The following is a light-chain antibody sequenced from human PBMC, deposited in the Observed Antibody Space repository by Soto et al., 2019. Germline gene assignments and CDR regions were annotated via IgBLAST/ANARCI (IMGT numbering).Light chain of an antibody. CDR2: ELS. CDR1: SSDIGGYDY. Sequence: QSALTQPASVSGSPGQSITISCTGTSSDIGGYDYVSWYQQHPGKAPKLMIYELSYRPSGVSNRFSGSKSGNTASLTISGLQAEDEADYYCSSYSTITTRVFGTGTKLTVL. CDR3: SSYSTITTRV. V-gene: IGLV2-14*01. J-gene: IGLJ1*01.